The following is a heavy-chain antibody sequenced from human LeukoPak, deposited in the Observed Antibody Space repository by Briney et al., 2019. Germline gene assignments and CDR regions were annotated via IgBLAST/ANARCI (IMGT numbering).Heavy chain of an antibody. CDR3: ARDYTYSGSYYFDY. CDR1: GGSISSYY. J-gene: IGHJ4*02. V-gene: IGHV4-4*07. D-gene: IGHD1-26*01. CDR2: IYTSGST. Sequence: PSETLSLTCTVSGGSISSYYWSWIRQPAGKGLEWIGRIYTSGSTNYNPSLKSRVTMSVDTSKNQFSLKLSSVTAADTAVYYCARDYTYSGSYYFDYWGQGTLVTVSS.